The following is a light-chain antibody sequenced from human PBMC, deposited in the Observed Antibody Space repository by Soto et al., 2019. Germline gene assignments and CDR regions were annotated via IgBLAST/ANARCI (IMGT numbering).Light chain of an antibody. J-gene: IGKJ1*01. V-gene: IGKV1-5*03. CDR1: QSISVW. CDR2: KAS. Sequence: DIQMTQSTSTLSASVGDRVTITCRASQSISVWLAWYQQKAGKATNLLIYKASRLESGVPSRFSGSGSETEFTLTISGLQPGDYATYYCQQYNSYSPTFGQGTKVDVK. CDR3: QQYNSYSPT.